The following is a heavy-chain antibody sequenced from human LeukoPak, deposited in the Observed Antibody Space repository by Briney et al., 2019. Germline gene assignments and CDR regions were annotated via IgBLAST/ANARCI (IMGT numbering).Heavy chain of an antibody. J-gene: IGHJ4*02. CDR1: GFTFSSYS. CDR3: ARDSGLVVVAATPVDY. V-gene: IGHV3-21*06. CDR2: ITTSGTYI. D-gene: IGHD2-15*01. Sequence: GGSLRLSCAASGFTFSSYSMNWVRQAPGKGLELVSSITTSGTYIYYADSVKGRFTISRDNAKNSLYLQMNSLRAEDTAVYYCARDSGLVVVAATPVDYWGQGTLVTVSS.